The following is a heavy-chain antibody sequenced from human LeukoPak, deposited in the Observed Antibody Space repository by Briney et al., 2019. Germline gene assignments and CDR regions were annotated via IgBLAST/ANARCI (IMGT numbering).Heavy chain of an antibody. CDR2: ISGYNFNT. CDR3: ARDHLTLAARVDF. J-gene: IGHJ4*02. CDR1: GYTFTTFG. Sequence: ASVKVSCKGSGYTFTTFGISWVRQAPGRGLEWMGWISGYNFNTKYGQNLQGRVTMTIDTSTSTAYMELRSLRSDDTAVYYCARDHLTLAARVDFWGQGTLVTVSS. V-gene: IGHV1-18*01. D-gene: IGHD2-15*01.